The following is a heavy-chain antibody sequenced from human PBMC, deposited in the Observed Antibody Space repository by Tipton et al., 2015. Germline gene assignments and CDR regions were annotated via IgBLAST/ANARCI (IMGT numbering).Heavy chain of an antibody. D-gene: IGHD6-6*01. CDR2: IYYSGST. V-gene: IGHV4-30-4*08. J-gene: IGHJ4*02. CDR1: GGSISTYS. Sequence: TLSLTCTVSGGSISTYSWNWIRQPPGKGLEWIGYIYYSGSTYYNPSLKSRVTISVDTSKNQFSLKLNSVTAADTAVYYCARRNGGYYSSSPLYYFDYWGQGSLVTVSS. CDR3: ARRNGGYYSSSPLYYFDY.